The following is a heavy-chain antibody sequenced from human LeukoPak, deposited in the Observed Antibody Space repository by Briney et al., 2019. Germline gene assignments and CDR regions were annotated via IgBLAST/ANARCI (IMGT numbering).Heavy chain of an antibody. CDR1: GFTFSSYS. CDR3: AKPYCGGNCYDPPGYFDY. D-gene: IGHD2-21*02. CDR2: ISSSSSYI. Sequence: GGSLRLSCAASGFTFSSYSMNWVRQAPGKGLEWVSSISSSSSYIYYADSVKGRFTISRDNAKNSLYLQMNSLRAEDTAVYYCAKPYCGGNCYDPPGYFDYWGQGTLVTVSS. V-gene: IGHV3-21*01. J-gene: IGHJ4*02.